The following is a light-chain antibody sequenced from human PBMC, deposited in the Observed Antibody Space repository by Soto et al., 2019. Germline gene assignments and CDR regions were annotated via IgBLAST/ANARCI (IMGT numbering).Light chain of an antibody. Sequence: QSALTQPRSVSGSPGQSVTISCTGTSRDVGGYNYVSWYQQHPGKAPKLMIYDVSKRPSGVPDRFSGSKSGNTASLTISGLQAEDEAEYYCCSYAGSYTYVVFGGGTQLTV. V-gene: IGLV2-11*01. J-gene: IGLJ2*01. CDR2: DVS. CDR1: SRDVGGYNY. CDR3: CSYAGSYTYVV.